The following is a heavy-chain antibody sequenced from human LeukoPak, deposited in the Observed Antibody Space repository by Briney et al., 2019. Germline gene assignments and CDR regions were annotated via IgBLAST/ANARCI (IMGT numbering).Heavy chain of an antibody. J-gene: IGHJ3*02. CDR1: GGTFSSYA. CDR3: ATAHPYCGSTSCLLETGDAFDI. D-gene: IGHD2-2*01. CDR2: IIPIFGTA. Sequence: ASVKVSCKASGGTFSSYAISWVRQAPGQGLEWMGGIIPIFGTANYAQKFQGRVTITTDESTSTAYMELSSLRSEDTAVYYCATAHPYCGSTSCLLETGDAFDIWGQGTMVTVSS. V-gene: IGHV1-69*05.